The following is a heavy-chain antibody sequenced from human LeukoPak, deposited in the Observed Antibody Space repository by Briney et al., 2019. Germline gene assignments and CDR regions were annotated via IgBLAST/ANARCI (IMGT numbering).Heavy chain of an antibody. CDR2: IYYSGST. J-gene: IGHJ6*03. V-gene: IGHV4-39*01. Sequence: SETLSLTCTISGGSISSSSYYWGWIRQPPGKGLEWIGSIYYSGSTYYNPSLKSRVTISVDTSKNQFSLKLSSVTAADTAVYYCAQLSGYTYSGYGPTYYYCYYMDVWGKGTTVTVSS. CDR1: GGSISSSSYY. D-gene: IGHD5-12*01. CDR3: AQLSGYTYSGYGPTYYYCYYMDV.